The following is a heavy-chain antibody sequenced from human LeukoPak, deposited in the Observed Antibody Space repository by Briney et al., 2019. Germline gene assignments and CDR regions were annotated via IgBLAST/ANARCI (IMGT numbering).Heavy chain of an antibody. CDR3: AKLELGGGYHDHFDY. V-gene: IGHV3-30*18. J-gene: IGHJ4*02. Sequence: GGSLRLSRAASGFTFSSYGMHWVRQAPGKGLEWVAVISYDGSNKYYADSVKGRFTISRDNSKNTLYLQMNSLRAEDTAVYYCAKLELGGGYHDHFDYWGQGTLVTVSS. CDR2: ISYDGSNK. D-gene: IGHD5-18*01. CDR1: GFTFSSYG.